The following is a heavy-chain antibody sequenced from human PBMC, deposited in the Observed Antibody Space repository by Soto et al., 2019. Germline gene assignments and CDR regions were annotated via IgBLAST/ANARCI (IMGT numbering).Heavy chain of an antibody. Sequence: SYNLPVTCTVSGGSFSSGGSYGSWIRQHKEKGLEWIGYIYYSGSTYYTPPLKSRVTISVDTSKNQFSLKLSSVTAADTAVYYCARDRGVRGVIPSWFDLCGQGTLVTV. D-gene: IGHD3-10*01. V-gene: IGHV4-31*03. CDR3: ARDRGVRGVIPSWFDL. CDR1: GGSFSSGGSY. CDR2: IYYSGST. J-gene: IGHJ5*02.